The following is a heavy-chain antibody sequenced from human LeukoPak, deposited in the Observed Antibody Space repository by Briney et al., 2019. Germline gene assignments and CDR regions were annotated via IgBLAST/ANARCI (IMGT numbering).Heavy chain of an antibody. J-gene: IGHJ4*02. CDR3: ARPHRGYSYGFDY. V-gene: IGHV4-39*01. CDR1: GGSISSSSYY. D-gene: IGHD5-18*01. Sequence: SETLSLTCTVSGGSISSSSYYWGWIRQPPGKGLEWIGSIYYSGSTYYNPSLKSRVTISVDMSKKQFSLKVSSVTASDTAVYYCARPHRGYSYGFDYWGQGTLVTVSS. CDR2: IYYSGST.